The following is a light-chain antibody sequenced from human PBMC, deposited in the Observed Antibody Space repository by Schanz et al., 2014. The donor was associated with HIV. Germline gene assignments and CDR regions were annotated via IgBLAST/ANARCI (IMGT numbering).Light chain of an antibody. Sequence: QSALTQPASVSGSPGQSITISCTGTSRDVGGSDPVPWVQQNPGKAPGLLVYDVTNRPSGVPDRFSGSKSGTSASLAINGLQSEDEADFYCAAWDDSLKGWVFGGGTKLTVL. V-gene: IGLV2-14*03. CDR3: AAWDDSLKGWV. J-gene: IGLJ3*02. CDR2: DVT. CDR1: SRDVGGSDP.